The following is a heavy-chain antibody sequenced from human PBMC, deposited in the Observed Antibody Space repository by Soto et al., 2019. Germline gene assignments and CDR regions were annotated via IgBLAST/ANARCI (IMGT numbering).Heavy chain of an antibody. D-gene: IGHD3-3*01. CDR2: ISSSGIYT. Sequence: GGSLRLSCEASGFTFSYNYMSWIRQAPGKGLEWVSYISSSGIYTNYADSVKGRFTISRDNAKNSLYLQMDSLRDEDTALYYCAKGRYDFWSPYYFDSWGQGTLVTVSS. J-gene: IGHJ4*02. V-gene: IGHV3-11*05. CDR1: GFTFSYNY. CDR3: AKGRYDFWSPYYFDS.